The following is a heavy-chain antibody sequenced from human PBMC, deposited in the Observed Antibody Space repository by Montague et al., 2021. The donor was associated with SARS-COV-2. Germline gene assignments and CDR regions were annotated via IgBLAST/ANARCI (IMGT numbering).Heavy chain of an antibody. CDR3: ASMVRAQVYYFDY. J-gene: IGHJ4*02. CDR2: IFYSGST. D-gene: IGHD3-10*01. V-gene: IGHV4-39*01. CDR1: GGSISSSSYY. Sequence: TLSLTCTVSGGSISSSSYYWGWIRQPPGKGLEWIGSIFYSGSTDYNPSLKSRVTISVDTSKNQFSLKLSSVTAADTAVYYCASMVRAQVYYFDYWGQGTLATVSS.